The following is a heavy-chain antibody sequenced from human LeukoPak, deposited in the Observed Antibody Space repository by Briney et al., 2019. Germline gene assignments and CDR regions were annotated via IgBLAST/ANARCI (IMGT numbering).Heavy chain of an antibody. CDR2: ISGSGGST. V-gene: IGHV3-23*01. D-gene: IGHD2-15*01. J-gene: IGHJ4*02. CDR3: ARSDIVVVVAALHFDY. Sequence: GGSLRLSCAASGFTFSSYAMSWVRQAPGKGLEWVSAISGSGGSTYYADSVKGRFTISRDNSKNTLYLQMNSLRAEDTAVYYCARSDIVVVVAALHFDYWGQGTLVTVSS. CDR1: GFTFSSYA.